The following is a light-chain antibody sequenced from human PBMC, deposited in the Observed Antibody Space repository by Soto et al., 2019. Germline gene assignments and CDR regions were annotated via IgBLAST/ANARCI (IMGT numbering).Light chain of an antibody. CDR1: QSLTSY. V-gene: IGKV3-15*01. J-gene: IGKJ1*01. CDR3: QQYYSTPWT. CDR2: GIS. Sequence: EIVMTQSPATLSVSPGETATLSCRASQSLTSYLAWYQQKPDQAPRLLIYGISTRATDIPARFSGSGSGTEFTLTISSLQSEDFAVYYCQQYYSTPWTFGQGTKVDIK.